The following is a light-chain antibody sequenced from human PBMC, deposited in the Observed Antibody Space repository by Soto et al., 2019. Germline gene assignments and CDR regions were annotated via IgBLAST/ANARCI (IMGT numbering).Light chain of an antibody. CDR2: KAS. Sequence: DIQMTQSPSTLSGSVGDGVTITCRASQTISSWLAWYQQKPGKAPKLLIYKASTLKSGVPSRFSGSGSGTEFTLTISSLQPEDVATYFCQKYNSALTFGQGTRLEIK. J-gene: IGKJ5*01. CDR1: QTISSW. CDR3: QKYNSALT. V-gene: IGKV1-5*03.